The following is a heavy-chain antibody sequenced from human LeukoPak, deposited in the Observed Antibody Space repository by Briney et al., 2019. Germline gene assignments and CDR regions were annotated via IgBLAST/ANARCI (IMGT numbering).Heavy chain of an antibody. CDR3: ARPYCSSTSCYGYFDY. J-gene: IGHJ4*02. CDR2: IYPGDSDT. D-gene: IGHD2-2*01. CDR1: GYSFTSYW. Sequence: GESLKIPCKGSGYSFTSYWIGWVRQMPGKGLEWMGIIYPGDSDTRYSPSFQGQVTISADKSISTAYLQWSSLKASDTAMYYCARPYCSSTSCYGYFDYWGQGTLVTVSS. V-gene: IGHV5-51*01.